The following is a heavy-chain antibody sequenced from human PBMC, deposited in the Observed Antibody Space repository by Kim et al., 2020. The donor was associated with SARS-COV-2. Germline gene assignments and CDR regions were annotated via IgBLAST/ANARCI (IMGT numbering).Heavy chain of an antibody. D-gene: IGHD3-22*01. V-gene: IGHV3-48*03. J-gene: IGHJ4*02. CDR1: GFTFSSYD. Sequence: GGSLRLSCAASGFTFSSYDMNWVRQAPGKGLEWISYISSTGGSVYYADSVKGRFTISRYNAKNSLYLQMNSLRAEDTATYYCARDWGSSGYFDYWAKGTLVSVSS. CDR2: ISSTGGSV. CDR3: ARDWGSSGYFDY.